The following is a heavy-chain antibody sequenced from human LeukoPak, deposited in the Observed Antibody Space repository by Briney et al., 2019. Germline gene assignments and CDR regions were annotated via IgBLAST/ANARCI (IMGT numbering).Heavy chain of an antibody. CDR2: IIPIFGTA. V-gene: IGHV1-69*01. D-gene: IGHD3-10*01. CDR3: ATSPIEGSIYYYYYGMDV. CDR1: GGTFSSYA. Sequence: SVKVSCKASGGTFSSYAISWVRQAPGQGLEWMGGIIPIFGTANYAQKFQGRVTITADESTSTAYMELSSLRSEDSAVYYCATSPIEGSIYYYYYGMDVWGQGTTVTVSS. J-gene: IGHJ6*02.